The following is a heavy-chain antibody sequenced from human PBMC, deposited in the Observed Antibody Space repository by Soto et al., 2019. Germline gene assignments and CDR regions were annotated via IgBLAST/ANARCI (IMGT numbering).Heavy chain of an antibody. CDR3: ARTTEMGIYYYYGRDV. CDR2: IDPSDSYT. J-gene: IGHJ6*02. V-gene: IGHV5-10-1*01. D-gene: IGHD7-27*01. CDR1: GYSFTSYW. Sequence: GESLKISCKGSGYSFTSYWISWVRQMPGKGLEWMGRIDPSDSYTNYSPSFQGHVTISADKSISTAYLQWSSLKASDTAMYYCARTTEMGIYYYYGRDVWGQGTRVTV.